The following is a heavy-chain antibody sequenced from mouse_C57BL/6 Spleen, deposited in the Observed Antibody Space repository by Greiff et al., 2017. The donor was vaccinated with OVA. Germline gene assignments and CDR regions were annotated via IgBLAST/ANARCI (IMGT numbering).Heavy chain of an antibody. Sequence: QVQLQQPGAELVRPGSSVKLSCKASGYTFTSYWMHWVKQRPIQGLEWIGNIDPSDSETHYNQKFKDKATLTVDKSSSTAYMQRSSLTSEDSAVYYCARRTTVVPYWYFDVWGTGTTVTVSS. CDR1: GYTFTSYW. CDR3: ARRTTVVPYWYFDV. D-gene: IGHD1-1*01. CDR2: IDPSDSET. J-gene: IGHJ1*03. V-gene: IGHV1-52*01.